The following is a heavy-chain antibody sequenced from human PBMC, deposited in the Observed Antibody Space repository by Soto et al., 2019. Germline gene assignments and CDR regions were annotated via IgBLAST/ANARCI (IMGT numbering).Heavy chain of an antibody. V-gene: IGHV3-23*01. D-gene: IGHD3-10*01. J-gene: IGHJ4*02. CDR3: VKYYGSGSYDY. CDR2: LSGSGSGT. Sequence: EVQLLESGGGLVQPGGSLRLSCAASGFTFGSNAMTWVRQAPGKGLEWVSSLSGSGSGTSYADSVKGRFTISRDNSKNTLYLQMNSLRADDTAVYYCVKYYGSGSYDYWGQGTLVTVSS. CDR1: GFTFGSNA.